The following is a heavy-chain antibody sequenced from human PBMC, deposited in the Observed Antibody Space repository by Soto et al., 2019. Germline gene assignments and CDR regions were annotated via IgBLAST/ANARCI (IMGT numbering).Heavy chain of an antibody. D-gene: IGHD3-22*01. J-gene: IGHJ4*02. CDR2: IIPIFGTA. Sequence: QVQLVQSGAEVKKPGSSVKVSCKASRGTFSSYAISWVRQAPGQGLEWMGGIIPIFGTANYAQKFQGRVTITADESTSTAYMELSSLRSEDTAVYYCARDGLDYDSSGTSFDYWGQGTLVTVSS. CDR3: ARDGLDYDSSGTSFDY. V-gene: IGHV1-69*01. CDR1: RGTFSSYA.